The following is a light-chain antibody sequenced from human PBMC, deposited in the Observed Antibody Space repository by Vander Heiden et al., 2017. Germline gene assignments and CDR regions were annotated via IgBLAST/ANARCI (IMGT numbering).Light chain of an antibody. CDR2: GNS. V-gene: IGLV1-40*01. Sequence: QSVLTQPPSVSGAPGPRVTISCTGSSSNIGAGYDVHWYQQLPGTAPKLLIYGNSNRPSGVPDRFSGSKSGTSASLAITGLQAEDEADYYCQSYDSSLSWVFGGGTKLTVL. CDR1: SSNIGAGYD. CDR3: QSYDSSLSWV. J-gene: IGLJ3*02.